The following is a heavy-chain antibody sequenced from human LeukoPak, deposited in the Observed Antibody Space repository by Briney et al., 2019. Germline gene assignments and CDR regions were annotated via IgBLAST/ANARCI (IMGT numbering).Heavy chain of an antibody. CDR2: IYYSGST. D-gene: IGHD6-13*01. J-gene: IGHJ4*02. V-gene: IGHV4-39*01. Sequence: SETLSLTCTVSGGSISSYYWGWIRQPPGEGLEWIGSIYYSGSTYYNPSLKSRVTISVDTSKNQFSLKLSSVTAADTAVYYCARGDSSSWYPTFDYWGQGTLVTVSS. CDR3: ARGDSSSWYPTFDY. CDR1: GGSISSYY.